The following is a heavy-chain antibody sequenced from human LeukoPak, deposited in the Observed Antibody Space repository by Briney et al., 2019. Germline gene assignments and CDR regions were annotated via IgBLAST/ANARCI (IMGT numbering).Heavy chain of an antibody. D-gene: IGHD3-3*01. J-gene: IGHJ5*02. CDR2: INPNSGGT. V-gene: IGHV1-2*02. Sequence: ASVKVSCKASGYTFTGYYMHWVRQAPGQGLEWMGWINPNSGGTNYAQKFQGRVTMTRDKSIRTAYMELSRLTFDDTAIYYCAKLFNFGNWFDPWGQGTLVTVSS. CDR1: GYTFTGYY. CDR3: AKLFNFGNWFDP.